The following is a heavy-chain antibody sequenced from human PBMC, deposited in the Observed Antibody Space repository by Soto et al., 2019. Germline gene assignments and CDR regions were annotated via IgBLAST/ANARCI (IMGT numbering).Heavy chain of an antibody. V-gene: IGHV4-31*03. CDR2: IYYSGST. D-gene: IGHD2-15*01. Sequence: SETLSLTCTVSGGSISSGGYYWSWIRQHPGKGLEWIGYIYYSGSTYYNPSLKSRVTISVDTSKNQFSLKLSSVTAADTAVYYCARVYCSGGSCYSSLYYYYYYMDVWGKGTTVTVSS. CDR3: ARVYCSGGSCYSSLYYYYYYMDV. CDR1: GGSISSGGYY. J-gene: IGHJ6*03.